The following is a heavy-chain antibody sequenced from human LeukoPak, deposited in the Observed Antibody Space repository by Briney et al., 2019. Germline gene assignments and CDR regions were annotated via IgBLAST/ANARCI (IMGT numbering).Heavy chain of an antibody. CDR2: INHSGST. CDR3: ARAVRGYSGYDWADYYYGMDV. CDR1: GGSYSGYY. Sequence: SETLTLTCAVYGGSYSGYYWSWIRQPPGKELEWIGEINHSGSTNYNPSLKSRVTISVETSKNQFSLKLSSVTAADTAVYYCARAVRGYSGYDWADYYYGMDVWGQGTTVTVSS. D-gene: IGHD5-12*01. V-gene: IGHV4-34*01. J-gene: IGHJ6*02.